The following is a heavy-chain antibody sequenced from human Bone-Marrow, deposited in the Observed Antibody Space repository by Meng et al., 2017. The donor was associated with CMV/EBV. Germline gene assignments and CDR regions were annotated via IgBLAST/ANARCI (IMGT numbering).Heavy chain of an antibody. D-gene: IGHD2-2*01. CDR1: GDSVSSNSAA. CDR2: TYFRSKWYN. CDR3: ARESAIVVVPAARGNWFDP. V-gene: IGHV6-1*01. J-gene: IGHJ5*02. Sequence: SCAISGDSVSSNSAAWNWIRQSPSRGLEWLGRTYFRSKWYNDYAVSVKSRITINPDTSKNQFSLQLNSVTPEDTAVYYCARESAIVVVPAARGNWFDPCGQGTLVTVSS.